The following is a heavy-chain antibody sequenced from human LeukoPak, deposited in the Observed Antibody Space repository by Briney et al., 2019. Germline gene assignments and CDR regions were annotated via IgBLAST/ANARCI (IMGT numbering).Heavy chain of an antibody. V-gene: IGHV4-30-2*01. D-gene: IGHD4-17*01. CDR3: ARGYGDYDY. J-gene: IGHJ4*02. CDR1: GGSISSGGYS. Sequence: PSETLSLTCAVSGGSISSGGYSWSWIRQPPGKGLEWIGYIYHSGSTYYNPSLKSRATISVDRSKNQFSLKLSSVTAADTAVYYCARGYGDYDYWGQGTLVTVSS. CDR2: IYHSGST.